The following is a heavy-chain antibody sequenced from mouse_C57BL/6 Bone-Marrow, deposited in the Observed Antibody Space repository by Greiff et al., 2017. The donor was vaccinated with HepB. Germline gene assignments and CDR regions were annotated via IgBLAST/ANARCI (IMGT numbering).Heavy chain of an antibody. CDR3: ARGEDSLACFAY. V-gene: IGHV1-82*01. CDR1: GYAFSSSW. J-gene: IGHJ3*01. Sequence: QVQLQQSGPELVKPGASVKISCKASGYAFSSSWMNWVKQRPGKGLEWIGRIYPGDGDTNYNGKFKGKATLTADKSSSTAYMQLSSLTSEDSAVYFCARGEDSLACFAYWGQGTLVTVSA. D-gene: IGHD6-1*01. CDR2: IYPGDGDT.